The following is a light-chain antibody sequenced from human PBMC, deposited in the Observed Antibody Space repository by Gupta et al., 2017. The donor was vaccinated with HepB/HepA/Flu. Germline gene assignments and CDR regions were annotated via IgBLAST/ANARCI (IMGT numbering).Light chain of an antibody. J-gene: IGKJ4*01. CDR2: DAS. CDR3: QQRSNWPPT. CDR1: QSVSSY. V-gene: IGKV3-11*01. Sequence: EIVLTQSPATLSLSPGERATLSGRASQSVSSYLAWYQQQPGQAPRLLIYDASNRATGIPARFSGSGSGTDFTLTISSLEPEDFAVYYCQQRSNWPPTVGGGTKVEIK.